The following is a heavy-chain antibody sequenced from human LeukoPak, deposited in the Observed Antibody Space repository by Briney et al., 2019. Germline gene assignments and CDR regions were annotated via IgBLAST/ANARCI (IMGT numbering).Heavy chain of an antibody. D-gene: IGHD5-18*01. J-gene: IGHJ4*02. V-gene: IGHV1-69*13. CDR2: IIPIFGTA. CDR1: GGTFSSYA. Sequence: SVKVSCKASGGTFSSYAISWVRQAPGQGLEWMGGIIPIFGTANYAQRFQGRVTITADESTSTAYMELSSLRSEDTAVYYCASGYSYGRIDYWGQGTLVTVSS. CDR3: ASGYSYGRIDY.